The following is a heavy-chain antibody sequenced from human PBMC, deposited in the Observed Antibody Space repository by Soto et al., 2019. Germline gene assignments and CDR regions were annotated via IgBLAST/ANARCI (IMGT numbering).Heavy chain of an antibody. CDR1: GGTFSSYT. CDR3: ARVERLFTPPTYYFDY. D-gene: IGHD3-10*02. CDR2: IIPILGIA. Sequence: SVKVSCKASGGTFSSYTISWVRQAPGQGLEWMGRIIPILGIANYAQKFQGRVTITADKSTSTAYMELSSLRSEDTAVYYCARVERLFTPPTYYFDYWGQGTLVTVSS. J-gene: IGHJ4*02. V-gene: IGHV1-69*02.